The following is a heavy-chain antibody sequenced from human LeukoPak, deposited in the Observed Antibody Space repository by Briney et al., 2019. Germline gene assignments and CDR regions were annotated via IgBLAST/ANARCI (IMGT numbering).Heavy chain of an antibody. D-gene: IGHD5-18*01. CDR1: GGSISSYY. J-gene: IGHJ4*02. CDR3: AREVAVSRYGLDY. CDR2: IYTTGST. V-gene: IGHV4-4*07. Sequence: SETLSLTCNVSGGSISSYYWTWIRQSAGKGLEWIGRIYTTGSTNYDPSLKSRVTMSIDPSKSQFSLNLTSVTAADTAVYYCAREVAVSRYGLDYWGQGILVTVSS.